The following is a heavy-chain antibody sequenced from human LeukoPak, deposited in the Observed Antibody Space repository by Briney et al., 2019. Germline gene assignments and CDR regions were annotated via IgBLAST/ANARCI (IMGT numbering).Heavy chain of an antibody. CDR3: ARGPKNSSGWYNY. CDR2: MFHSGST. CDR1: GYSISSGYY. D-gene: IGHD6-19*01. V-gene: IGHV4-38-2*02. J-gene: IGHJ4*02. Sequence: SETLSLTCTLSGYSISSGYYWGWIRPPPGKGLEWIASMFHSGSTYYNPSLKSRVTISVDTSKNQFSLKLSSVTAADTAVYYCARGPKNSSGWYNYWGQGTLVTVSS.